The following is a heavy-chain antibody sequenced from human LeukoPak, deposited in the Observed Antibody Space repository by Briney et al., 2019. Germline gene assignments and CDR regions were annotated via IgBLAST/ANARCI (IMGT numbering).Heavy chain of an antibody. Sequence: GGSLRLSCAASGFTFSSYAMSWVRQAPGKGLEWVPAISGSGGSTYYADSVKGRFTISRDNSKNTPYLQMNSLRAEDTAVYYCAKDGFGELTDYWGQGTLVTVSS. CDR3: AKDGFGELTDY. CDR2: ISGSGGST. V-gene: IGHV3-23*01. J-gene: IGHJ4*02. CDR1: GFTFSSYA. D-gene: IGHD3-10*01.